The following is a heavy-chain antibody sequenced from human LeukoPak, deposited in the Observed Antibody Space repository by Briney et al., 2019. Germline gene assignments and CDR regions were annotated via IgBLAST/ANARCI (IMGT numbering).Heavy chain of an antibody. CDR2: ISAYNGNT. V-gene: IGHV1-18*01. Sequence: ASVKVSCKASGYTFTSYGISWVRQAPGQGLEWMGWISAYNGNTNYAQKLQGRVTMTTDTSTSTAYMELRSLRSDDTAVYYCVRTLGYCSSTSCPEYFVLWGRGTLVTVST. CDR3: VRTLGYCSSTSCPEYFVL. J-gene: IGHJ2*01. CDR1: GYTFTSYG. D-gene: IGHD2-2*01.